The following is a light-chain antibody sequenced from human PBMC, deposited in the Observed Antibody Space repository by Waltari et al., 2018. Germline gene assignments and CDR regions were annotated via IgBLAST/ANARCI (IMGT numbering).Light chain of an antibody. CDR3: QKYVNLPAT. CDR2: DAS. J-gene: IGKJ1*01. CDR1: QSVSKY. Sequence: EIVLTQSPDTLSLSPGERATLPCRASQSVSKYLAWYQQKPGQAPRLLIYDASIRATGIPDRFSGSGSGTDFSLTISRLEPEDFAVYYCQKYVNLPATFGQGTKVEIK. V-gene: IGKV3-20*01.